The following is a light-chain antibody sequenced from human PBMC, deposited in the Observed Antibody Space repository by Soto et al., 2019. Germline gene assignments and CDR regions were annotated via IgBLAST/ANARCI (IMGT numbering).Light chain of an antibody. CDR1: SSNIGGNS. V-gene: IGLV1-51*01. Sequence: PVLTQPPSVCAAPGQKVTISCSGSSSNIGGNSVSWYQQLPGTAPKLLIYDDNKRPSGIPDRFSGSKSGTSATLGITGFQTGDEADYYCGSWDSSLSAYVFGTGTKVTVL. J-gene: IGLJ1*01. CDR3: GSWDSSLSAYV. CDR2: DDN.